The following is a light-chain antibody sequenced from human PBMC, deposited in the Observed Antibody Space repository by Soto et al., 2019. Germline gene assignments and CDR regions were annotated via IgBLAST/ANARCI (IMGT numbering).Light chain of an antibody. V-gene: IGKV1-39*01. CDR2: AAS. CDR1: QTISTY. Sequence: DIQMTQSPSSLSASVGDRVTITCRASQTISTYLNWYQQKPGKAPKLLIYAASRLQSGVPSRFSGSGSGTDFTRTISSLQPEDFATYYCQQSHSIPYTFGQGTKLEIK. J-gene: IGKJ2*01. CDR3: QQSHSIPYT.